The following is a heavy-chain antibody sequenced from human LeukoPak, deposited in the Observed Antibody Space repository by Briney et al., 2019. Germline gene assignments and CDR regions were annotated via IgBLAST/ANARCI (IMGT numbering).Heavy chain of an antibody. CDR3: AKEGTPQVSTWYDL. V-gene: IGHV3-30*18. CDR2: ISYEGGTQ. J-gene: IGHJ5*02. D-gene: IGHD3-10*01. CDR1: GVTLSPYG. Sequence: GMSLRLSCAASGVTLSPYGMHWVRQAPGKGLEWVAVISYEGGTQHYADSVKGRFIISRDNPRNRLYLQMNILRTEDTAVYYCAKEGTPQVSTWYDLWGQGTQVIVSS.